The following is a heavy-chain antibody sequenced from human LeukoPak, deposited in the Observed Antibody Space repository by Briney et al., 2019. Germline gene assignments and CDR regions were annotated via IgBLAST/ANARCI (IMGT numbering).Heavy chain of an antibody. CDR1: GYTFTSYY. D-gene: IGHD4-23*01. CDR2: INPSGGST. V-gene: IGHV1-46*01. Sequence: GASVKVSCKASGYTFTSYYMHWVRQAPGQGLEWMGIINPSGGSTSYAQKFQGRVTMTTDTSTSTAYMELRSLRSDDTAVYYCARDSDTALYGGGDYWGQGTLVTVSS. CDR3: ARDSDTALYGGGDY. J-gene: IGHJ4*02.